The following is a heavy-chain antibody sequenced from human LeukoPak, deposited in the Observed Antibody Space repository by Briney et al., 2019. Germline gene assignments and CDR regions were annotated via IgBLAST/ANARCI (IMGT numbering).Heavy chain of an antibody. Sequence: GGSLRLSCAASGFTFSSYGMHWVRQAPGKGLEWVAFIRYDGSNKYYADSVKGRFTISRDNSKNTLYLQMNSLRAEDTAVYYCAKDYPYYDSSGYFDYWGQGTLVPVSS. CDR2: IRYDGSNK. V-gene: IGHV3-30*02. CDR1: GFTFSSYG. J-gene: IGHJ4*02. CDR3: AKDYPYYDSSGYFDY. D-gene: IGHD3-22*01.